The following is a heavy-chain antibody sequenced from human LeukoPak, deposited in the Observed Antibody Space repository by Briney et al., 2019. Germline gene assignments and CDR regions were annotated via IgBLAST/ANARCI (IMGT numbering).Heavy chain of an antibody. CDR1: GFTFSSYA. V-gene: IGHV3-64*01. D-gene: IGHD2-2*01. Sequence: GGSLRLSCAASGFTFSSYAMHWVRQAPGKGLEYVSAISSNGGSTYYANSVKGRFTISRDNSKNTLYLQMGSLRAGDMAVYYCAREYCSSTSCYSDYWGQGTLVTVSS. CDR3: AREYCSSTSCYSDY. J-gene: IGHJ4*02. CDR2: ISSNGGST.